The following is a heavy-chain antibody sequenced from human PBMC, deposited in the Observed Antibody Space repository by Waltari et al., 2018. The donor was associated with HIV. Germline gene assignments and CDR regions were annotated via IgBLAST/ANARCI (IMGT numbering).Heavy chain of an antibody. CDR2: IYPGDSDT. J-gene: IGHJ4*02. CDR1: GYSFTSFC. Sequence: DVQLAQSGAELNTPGASLTISCKGSGYSFTSFCLSWFRQMHGKGLEWMGIIYPGDSDTRYSPSFQGQVTISADKSISTAYLQWSSLKASDTAMYYCARHPYYYDSSTYFDYWGQGTLVTVSS. CDR3: ARHPYYYDSSTYFDY. D-gene: IGHD3-22*01. V-gene: IGHV5-51*01.